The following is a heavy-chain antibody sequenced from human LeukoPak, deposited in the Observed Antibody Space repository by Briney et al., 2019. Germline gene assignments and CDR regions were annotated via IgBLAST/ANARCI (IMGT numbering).Heavy chain of an antibody. J-gene: IGHJ2*01. V-gene: IGHV4-39*07. Sequence: PSETLSLTCTVSGGSISSSSYYWGWIRQPPGKGLEWIGSIYYSGSTYYNPSLKSRVTISVDTSKNQFSLKLSSVTAADTAVYYCAREPPGVFVVVPAAWGYMYFDLWGRGTLVTVSS. CDR2: IYYSGST. CDR3: AREPPGVFVVVPAAWGYMYFDL. D-gene: IGHD2-2*01. CDR1: GGSISSSSYY.